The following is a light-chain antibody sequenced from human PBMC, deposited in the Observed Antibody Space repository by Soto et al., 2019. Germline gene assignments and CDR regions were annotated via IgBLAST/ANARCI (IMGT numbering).Light chain of an antibody. Sequence: EIVLTQSPATLSLSPGERATLSCRASQSVSTYLAWYQQKPGQAPRLLIYDASKRATGIPARFSGSGSGTDFPLTTASLEPEDFGVYYCQQRSNWPPTWTFGQGTKVDIK. CDR2: DAS. CDR3: QQRSNWPPTWT. CDR1: QSVSTY. J-gene: IGKJ1*01. V-gene: IGKV3-11*01.